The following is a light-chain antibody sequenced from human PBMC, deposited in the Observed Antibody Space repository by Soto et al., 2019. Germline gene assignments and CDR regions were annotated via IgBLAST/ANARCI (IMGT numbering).Light chain of an antibody. CDR3: QQYGSPLT. CDR1: QSVSSY. V-gene: IGKV3-20*01. J-gene: IGKJ5*01. CDR2: GAS. Sequence: ENVLTQSPGTLSLSPGERATLSCRASQSVSSYLAWYQQKPGQAPRLLIYGASSRATGIPDRFSGSGSGTDSTLTISRLEPEDFAVYYCQQYGSPLTFGQGTRLEIK.